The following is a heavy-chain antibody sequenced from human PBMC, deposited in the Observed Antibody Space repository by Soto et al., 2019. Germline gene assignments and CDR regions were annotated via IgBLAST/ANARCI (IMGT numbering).Heavy chain of an antibody. D-gene: IGHD3-22*01. V-gene: IGHV3-21*01. CDR3: ARDPYHYDNYFDY. CDR2: ISSSSSYI. CDR1: GFTFSSYS. J-gene: IGHJ4*02. Sequence: GGSLRLSCAASGFTFSSYSMNWVRQAPGKGLEWVSSISSSSSYIYYADSVKGRFTISRDNAKNSLYLQMNSLRAEDTAVYYCARDPYHYDNYFDYRGQGTLVTVSS.